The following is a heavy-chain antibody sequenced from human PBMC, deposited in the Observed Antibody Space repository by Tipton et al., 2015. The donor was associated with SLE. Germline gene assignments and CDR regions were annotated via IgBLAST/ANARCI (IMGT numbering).Heavy chain of an antibody. V-gene: IGHV4-4*02. CDR2: VFHGGST. CDR3: ARAPTLFPLVS. Sequence: TLSLTCSVSGVSITSDYWWSWVRQSPGGGLEWIGDVFHGGSTYYNPSLKSRVTISVDKSTNQFFLQVKSVTAADTGTYYCARAPTLFPLVSW. J-gene: IGHJ5*01. CDR1: GVSITSDYW.